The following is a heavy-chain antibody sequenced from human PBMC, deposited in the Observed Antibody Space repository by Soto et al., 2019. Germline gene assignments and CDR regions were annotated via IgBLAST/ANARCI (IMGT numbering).Heavy chain of an antibody. CDR1: VGTFSSYA. CDR3: ARSWGVATTNYDY. D-gene: IGHD5-12*01. J-gene: IGHJ4*02. Sequence: SVKVSCKTSVGTFSSYAIIWVRQAPGQGLEWMGGIIPIFGTANYAQKFQGRVTITADESTSTAYMELSSLRSEDTAVYYCARSWGVATTNYDYWGQGTLVTVSS. CDR2: IIPIFGTA. V-gene: IGHV1-69*13.